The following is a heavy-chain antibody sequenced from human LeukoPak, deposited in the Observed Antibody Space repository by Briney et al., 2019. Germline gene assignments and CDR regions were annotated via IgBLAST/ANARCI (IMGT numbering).Heavy chain of an antibody. J-gene: IGHJ6*03. CDR1: GFTFSNAW. V-gene: IGHV3-15*01. CDR3: TTDFGYRYGHSNYYMDV. CDR2: IKSKTDGGTT. D-gene: IGHD5-18*01. Sequence: PGGSLRLSCAASGFTFSNAWMSWVRQAPGKGLEWVGRIKSKTDGGTTDYAAPVKGRFTISRDDSKNTLYLQMNSLKTEDTAVYYCTTDFGYRYGHSNYYMDVWGKGTTVTVSS.